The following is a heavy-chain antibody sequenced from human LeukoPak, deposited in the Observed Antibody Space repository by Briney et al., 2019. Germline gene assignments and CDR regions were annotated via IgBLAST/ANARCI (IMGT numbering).Heavy chain of an antibody. Sequence: PSETLSLTCTVSGGSISSYYWSWIRQPPGKGLEWIGYIHYSGSTNYNPSLKSRVTISVDTSKNQFSLKLSSVTAADTAVYYCARFIAAAGFDYWGQGTLVTVSS. CDR2: IHYSGST. CDR3: ARFIAAAGFDY. D-gene: IGHD6-13*01. CDR1: GGSISSYY. V-gene: IGHV4-59*01. J-gene: IGHJ4*02.